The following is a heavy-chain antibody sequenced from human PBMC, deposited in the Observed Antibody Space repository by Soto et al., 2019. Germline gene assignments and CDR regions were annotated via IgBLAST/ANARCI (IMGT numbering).Heavy chain of an antibody. V-gene: IGHV4-4*09. D-gene: IGHD3-22*01. CDR1: GDSVRNQY. CDR3: ARGRGYDSSGYYPKIDAFDI. CDR2: IYRSGST. Sequence: PSETLSLTCTVSGDSVRNQYWSWIRRPPGRGLEWIGYIYRSGSTKYNPSLKSRLTISVDTSKNQFSLKLCSVTAADTAVYYCARGRGYDSSGYYPKIDAFDIWGQGTMVTVSS. J-gene: IGHJ3*02.